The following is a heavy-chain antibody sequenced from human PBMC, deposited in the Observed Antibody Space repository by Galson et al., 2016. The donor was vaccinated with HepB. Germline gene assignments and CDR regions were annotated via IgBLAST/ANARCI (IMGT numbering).Heavy chain of an antibody. J-gene: IGHJ4*02. CDR1: GISFSNYW. Sequence: SLRLSCAASGISFSNYWMTWVRQAPGKGLEWVANIKEDGSVKYYVDSVKGRFIISRDNAKNALYLQMNSLRAEDTAVYYCAREWESSTGWRPGYWGPGTLVTVSS. CDR2: IKEDGSVK. V-gene: IGHV3-7*01. CDR3: AREWESSTGWRPGY. D-gene: IGHD2-8*02.